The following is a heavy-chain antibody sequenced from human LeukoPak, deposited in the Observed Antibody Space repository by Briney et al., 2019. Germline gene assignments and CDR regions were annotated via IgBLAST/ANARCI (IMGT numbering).Heavy chain of an antibody. V-gene: IGHV3-74*01. J-gene: IGHJ4*02. Sequence: GGSLRLSCAASGFTFSDYWVHWVRQAPGKGLVWVSRINTDGASIAYADSVKGRFSISRDNAKNTLYLQMNSLRAEDTAVYYRARRGGDYFDYWGQGTLVTVSS. D-gene: IGHD4-17*01. CDR1: GFTFSDYW. CDR2: INTDGASI. CDR3: ARRGGDYFDY.